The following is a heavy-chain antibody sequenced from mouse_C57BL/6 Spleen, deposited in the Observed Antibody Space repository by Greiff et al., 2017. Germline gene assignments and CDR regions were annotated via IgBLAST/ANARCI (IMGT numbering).Heavy chain of an antibody. J-gene: IGHJ3*01. CDR1: GYTFTSYG. Sequence: QVQLQQSGAELARPGASVKLSCKASGYTFTSYGISWVKQRTGQGLEWIGEIYPRSGNTYYNEKFKGKATLTADKSSSTAYMELRSLTSEDSAVYFCAIATMVTTVPFAYWGQGTLVTVSA. CDR3: AIATMVTTVPFAY. V-gene: IGHV1-81*01. D-gene: IGHD2-2*01. CDR2: IYPRSGNT.